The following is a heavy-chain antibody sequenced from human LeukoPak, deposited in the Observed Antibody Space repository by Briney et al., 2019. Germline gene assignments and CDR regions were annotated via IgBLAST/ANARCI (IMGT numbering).Heavy chain of an antibody. D-gene: IGHD1-7*01. J-gene: IGHJ4*02. CDR2: ITNDGSST. V-gene: IGHV3-74*01. CDR1: GFTFSSYW. Sequence: GGSLRLSCAASGFTFSSYWMHWVRQAPGKGLVWVSRITNDGSSTGDADSVKGRFTISRDNAKNTLYLQMNSLRVEDTAVYYCARDLGHGTPFDYWGQGTLVTVSS. CDR3: ARDLGHGTPFDY.